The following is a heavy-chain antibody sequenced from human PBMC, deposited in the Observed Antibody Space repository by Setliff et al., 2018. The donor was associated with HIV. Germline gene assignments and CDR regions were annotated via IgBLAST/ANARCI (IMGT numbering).Heavy chain of an antibody. CDR2: ISPNFGHT. J-gene: IGHJ6*02. Sequence: GASVKVSCKASGYTFTSYYMHWVRQAPGQGLEWMGWISPNFGHTKYAQKFLDRVTMTVDTATSRVYMELRSLRSDDTAVYFCARLGSGWSDSYYYAMDIWGQGTTVTVSS. D-gene: IGHD6-19*01. CDR3: ARLGSGWSDSYYYAMDI. CDR1: GYTFTSYY. V-gene: IGHV1-18*04.